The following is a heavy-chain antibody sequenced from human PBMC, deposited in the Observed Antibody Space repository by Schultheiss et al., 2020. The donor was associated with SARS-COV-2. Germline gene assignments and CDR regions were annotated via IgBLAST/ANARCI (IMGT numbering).Heavy chain of an antibody. Sequence: GGSLRLSCAASGFTVSSNYMSWVRQAPGKGLEWVSGISGNGGVTYYADSVKGRFTISRDNAKNSLYLQMNSLRDEDTAVYYCTRDPEALDYWGQGTLVTVSS. CDR1: GFTVSSNY. J-gene: IGHJ4*02. CDR2: ISGNGGVT. CDR3: TRDPEALDY. D-gene: IGHD1-14*01. V-gene: IGHV3-53*01.